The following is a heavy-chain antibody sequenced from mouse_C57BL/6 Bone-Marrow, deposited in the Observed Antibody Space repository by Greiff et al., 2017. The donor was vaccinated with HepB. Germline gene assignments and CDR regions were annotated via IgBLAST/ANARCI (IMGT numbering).Heavy chain of an antibody. V-gene: IGHV5-17*01. D-gene: IGHD2-3*01. CDR3: ARDGYYGVFYAMDY. J-gene: IGHJ4*01. Sequence: EVQRVASGACLFNPGCSLLLSCAASRFSFTAYVLHFFRLPPVKGLEWVAYICSGSITIYYADTLKGRFTISRDNAKNTLFLQMTGLRSEDTAMYYCARDGYYGVFYAMDYWGQGTSVTVSS. CDR2: ICSGSITI. CDR1: RFSFTAYV.